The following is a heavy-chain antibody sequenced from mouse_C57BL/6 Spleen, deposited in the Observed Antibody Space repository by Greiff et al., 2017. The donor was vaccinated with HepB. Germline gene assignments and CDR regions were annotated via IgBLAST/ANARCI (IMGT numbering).Heavy chain of an antibody. V-gene: IGHV1-26*01. CDR1: GYTFTDYY. J-gene: IGHJ2*01. Sequence: EVQLQQSGPELVKPGASVKISCKASGYTFTDYYMNWVKQSHGKSLEWIGDINPNNGGTSYNQKFKGKATLTVEKSSSTAYMELRSLTSEDSAVYYWARSGSNYDYWGQGTTLTVSS. D-gene: IGHD2-5*01. CDR2: INPNNGGT. CDR3: ARSGSNYDY.